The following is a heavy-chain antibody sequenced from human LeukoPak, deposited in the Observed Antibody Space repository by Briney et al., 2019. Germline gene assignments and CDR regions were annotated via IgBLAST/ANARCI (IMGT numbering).Heavy chain of an antibody. V-gene: IGHV3-13*01. CDR3: AELGITMIGGV. CDR2: IGTAGDT. J-gene: IGHJ6*04. Sequence: GGSLRLSCAASGFSFSIYDMHWVRQATGKGLEWVSGIGTAGDTYYSDSVKGRLTISRENALNSLYLQMNSLRAEDTAVYYCAELGITMIGGVWGKGTTVTISS. D-gene: IGHD3-10*02. CDR1: GFSFSIYD.